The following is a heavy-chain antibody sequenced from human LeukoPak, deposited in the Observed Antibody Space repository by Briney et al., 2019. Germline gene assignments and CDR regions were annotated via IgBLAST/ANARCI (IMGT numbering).Heavy chain of an antibody. CDR2: IYSGGST. V-gene: IGHV3-66*01. CDR3: ARDRYYGDAFDI. Sequence: GGSLRLSCAASGFTVSSNYMTWVRQAPGKGLEWVSVIYSGGSTYYADSVKGRFTISRDNSKNTLYLQMNSLRAEDTAVYYCARDRYYGDAFDIWGQGTMVTVSS. D-gene: IGHD3-10*01. J-gene: IGHJ3*02. CDR1: GFTVSSNY.